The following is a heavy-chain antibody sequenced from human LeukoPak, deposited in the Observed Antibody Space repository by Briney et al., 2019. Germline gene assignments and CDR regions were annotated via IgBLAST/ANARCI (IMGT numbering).Heavy chain of an antibody. CDR3: AKDSLGHYYYGSGSYYVRHTRFDP. CDR1: GFTFSSYA. D-gene: IGHD3-10*01. Sequence: GSLRLSCAASGFTFSSYAMSWVRQAPGKGLEWVSAISGSGGSTYYADSVKGRFTISRDNSKNTLYMQMNSLRAEDTAVYYCAKDSLGHYYYGSGSYYVRHTRFDPWGQGTLVTVSS. V-gene: IGHV3-23*01. CDR2: ISGSGGST. J-gene: IGHJ5*02.